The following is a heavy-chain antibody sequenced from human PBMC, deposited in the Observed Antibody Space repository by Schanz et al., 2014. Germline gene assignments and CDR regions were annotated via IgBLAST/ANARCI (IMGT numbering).Heavy chain of an antibody. CDR2: ISSSSSYT. J-gene: IGHJ5*02. V-gene: IGHV3-21*05. CDR3: ASDYNYFETEAP. CDR1: GFNFYTSA. D-gene: IGHD3-16*01. Sequence: EVRLVESGGGLVQPGGSLRLSCVASGFNFYTSAMTWVRQAPGKGLEWVSYISSSSSYTNYADSVKGRFTISRDNAKNSLYLRMNSLRAEDTAVYYCASDYNYFETEAPWGQGTLVTVSS.